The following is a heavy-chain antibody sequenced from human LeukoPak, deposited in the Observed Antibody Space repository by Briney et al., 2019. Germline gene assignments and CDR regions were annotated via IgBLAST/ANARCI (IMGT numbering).Heavy chain of an antibody. CDR1: GFIFSDYY. CDR2: IDVRGDTI. V-gene: IGHV3-11*01. D-gene: IGHD3-10*01. J-gene: IGHJ6*03. Sequence: PGGSLRLSCAASGFIFSDYYMTWIRQAPGKGLEWVASIDVRGDTILYADSVKGRFTISRDSAKNSLYLQMNSLRAEDTAVYYCARLGITMVRGVIIMYYYYYMDVWGKGTTVTVSS. CDR3: ARLGITMVRGVIIMYYYYYMDV.